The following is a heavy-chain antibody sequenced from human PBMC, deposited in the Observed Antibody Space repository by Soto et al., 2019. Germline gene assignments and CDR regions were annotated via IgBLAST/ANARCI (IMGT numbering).Heavy chain of an antibody. CDR1: GFTFSSYA. CDR2: IRGSGGST. J-gene: IGHJ4*02. V-gene: IGHV3-23*01. CDR3: AKEGYLGFDY. D-gene: IGHD7-27*01. Sequence: EVQLLESGGGLVQPGGSLRLSCAASGFTFSSYAMSWVRQAPGKGLEWVSAIRGSGGSTDYADSVKGRFIISRDNSKNTLFVQMNSLRGEDTAVYYCAKEGYLGFDYWGQGTLVTVSS.